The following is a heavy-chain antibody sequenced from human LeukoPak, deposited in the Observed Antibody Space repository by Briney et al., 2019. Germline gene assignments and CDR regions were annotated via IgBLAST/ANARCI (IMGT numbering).Heavy chain of an antibody. V-gene: IGHV4-34*01. CDR3: ARGGRAANWFDP. Sequence: SETLSLTCAVYGGSFSGYYWSWIRQPPGKGLEWIGEINHSGSTNYNPSLKSRVTISVDTSKNQFSLKLSSVTAADTAVYYCARGGRAANWFDPWGQGTLVTVSS. D-gene: IGHD2-15*01. CDR1: GGSFSGYY. J-gene: IGHJ5*02. CDR2: INHSGST.